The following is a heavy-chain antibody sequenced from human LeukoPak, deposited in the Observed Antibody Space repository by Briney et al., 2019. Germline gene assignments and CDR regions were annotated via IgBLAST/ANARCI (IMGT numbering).Heavy chain of an antibody. CDR1: GFTVSANY. V-gene: IGHV3-66*01. CDR2: VYSGGYT. CDR3: ARGDDYYDSSGYYFDY. Sequence: PGGSLRLSCAVSGFTVSANYMSWVRQAPGKGLEWVSVVYSGGYTNYADSVKGRFTISRDNSKNTLYLQMNSLRAEDTAVYYCARGDDYYDSSGYYFDYWGQGTLVTVSS. D-gene: IGHD3-22*01. J-gene: IGHJ4*02.